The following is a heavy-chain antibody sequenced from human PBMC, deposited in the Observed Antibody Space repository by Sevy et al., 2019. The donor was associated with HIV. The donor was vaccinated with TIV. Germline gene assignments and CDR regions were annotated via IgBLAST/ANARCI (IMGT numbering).Heavy chain of an antibody. CDR3: ARGLAYCGSTSCPFGY. J-gene: IGHJ4*02. D-gene: IGHD2-2*01. CDR1: GYNFNGYY. Sequence: ASVKVSCKASGYNFNGYYMHWVRQAPGQGLEWMRSFNPKSGGTNYAQKFQGRVTMTTDPSISTAYMELSRLRSDDTAVYYCARGLAYCGSTSCPFGYWGQGTLVTVSS. V-gene: IGHV1-2*02. CDR2: FNPKSGGT.